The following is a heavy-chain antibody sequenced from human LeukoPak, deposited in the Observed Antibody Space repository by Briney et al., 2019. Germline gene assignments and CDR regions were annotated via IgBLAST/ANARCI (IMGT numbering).Heavy chain of an antibody. CDR1: GVSFIDYY. Sequence: PSETLSLTCAVYGVSFIDYYLTWIRQTPGKGLEWIGEINHSGSAKYNPSLKSRVIISIDTSKNQFSLNLSSVTAADTAVYYCASPGPESYHYVWGSLENWGQGTLVIVSS. CDR3: ASPGPESYHYVWGSLEN. D-gene: IGHD3-16*01. V-gene: IGHV4-34*01. J-gene: IGHJ4*02. CDR2: INHSGSA.